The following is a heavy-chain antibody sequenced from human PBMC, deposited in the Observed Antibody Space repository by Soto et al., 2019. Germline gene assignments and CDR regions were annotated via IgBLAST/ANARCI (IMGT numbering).Heavy chain of an antibody. CDR3: AKDLTWNQADY. D-gene: IGHD1-1*01. CDR2: MFSDGIT. CDR1: GITVSNNY. Sequence: GGSLRLSCAASGITVSNNYMTWVRQAPGKGLEWVSVMFSDGITYYADSVKGRFTISRDNAKNTLYLQMNSLRAEDTAVYYCAKDLTWNQADYWGQGALVTVSS. J-gene: IGHJ4*02. V-gene: IGHV3-66*01.